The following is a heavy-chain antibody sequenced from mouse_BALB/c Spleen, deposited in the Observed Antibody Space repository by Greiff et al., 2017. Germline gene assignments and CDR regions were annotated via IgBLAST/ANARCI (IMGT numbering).Heavy chain of an antibody. CDR1: GFTFSSFG. Sequence: EVKVEESGGGLVQPGGSRKLSCAASGFTFSSFGMHWVRQAPEKGLEWVAYISSGSSTIYYADTVKGRFTISRDNPKNTLFLQMTSLRSEDTAMYYCARGGDGYSWFAYWGQGTLVTVSA. CDR2: ISSGSSTI. D-gene: IGHD2-3*01. J-gene: IGHJ3*01. CDR3: ARGGDGYSWFAY. V-gene: IGHV5-17*02.